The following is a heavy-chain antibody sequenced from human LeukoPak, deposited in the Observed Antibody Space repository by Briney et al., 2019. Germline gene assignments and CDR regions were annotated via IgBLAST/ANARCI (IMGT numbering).Heavy chain of an antibody. Sequence: SVKVSCKASGSTFSRSAISWVRQAPGQGLQWMGGVIPILGTTNYAQRFQDRVSITTDDSTSTSCMEFRSLRSVDTAVYYCARDDGSATMGFDSWGQGTLVTVSS. CDR3: ARDDGSATMGFDS. CDR2: VIPILGTT. J-gene: IGHJ4*02. CDR1: GSTFSRSA. D-gene: IGHD1-26*01. V-gene: IGHV1-69*05.